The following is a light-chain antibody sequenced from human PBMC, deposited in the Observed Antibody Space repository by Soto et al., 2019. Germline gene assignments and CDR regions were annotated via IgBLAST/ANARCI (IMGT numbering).Light chain of an antibody. J-gene: IGLJ2*01. V-gene: IGLV1-47*01. Sequence: QSVLTQPPSASGTPGQRVTISCSGSSSNIGSNYVYWNQQLPGTAPKLLIYRNNQRPSGVPDRFSGSKSGTSASPAISGLRSEDEADDYCAAWDDSLSGYVLFGGGTQLTVL. CDR3: AAWDDSLSGYVL. CDR2: RNN. CDR1: SSNIGSNY.